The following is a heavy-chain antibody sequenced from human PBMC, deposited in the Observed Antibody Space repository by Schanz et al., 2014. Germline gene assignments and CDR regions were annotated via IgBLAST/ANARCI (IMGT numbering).Heavy chain of an antibody. D-gene: IGHD6-13*01. V-gene: IGHV1-8*01. CDR3: AKSQGSSFDS. CDR2: MNSKTGNT. Sequence: QVQLVQSGAEVKKPGASVKVSCKASGYTFTSYDINWVRQATGQGLEWMGWMNSKTGNTGYAQRFQGRVTMTRNTSITTAYMELSSLRSEDTAVYYCAKSQGSSFDSWGQGTLVTVSS. CDR1: GYTFTSYD. J-gene: IGHJ4*02.